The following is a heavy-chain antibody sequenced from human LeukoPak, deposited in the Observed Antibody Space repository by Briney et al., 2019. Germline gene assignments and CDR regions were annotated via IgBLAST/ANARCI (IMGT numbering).Heavy chain of an antibody. CDR2: ISYDGSNK. V-gene: IGHV3-30*12. J-gene: IGHJ4*02. CDR1: GFPFSGYG. CDR3: ARDDKYGY. Sequence: GGSLRLSCAASGFPFSGYGMHWVRQAPGKGLEWVAVISYDGSNKYYADSVKGRFTISRDNAKNSLYLQMNSLRAEDTAVYYCARDDKYGYWGQGTLVTVSS. D-gene: IGHD2-2*01.